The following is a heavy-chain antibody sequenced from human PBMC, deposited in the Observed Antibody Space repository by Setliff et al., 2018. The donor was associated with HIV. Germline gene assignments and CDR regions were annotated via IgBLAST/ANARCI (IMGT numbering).Heavy chain of an antibody. CDR2: INAGNGNT. D-gene: IGHD6-13*01. V-gene: IGHV1-3*01. CDR1: GYTFTSYA. CDR3: ARGYSIALGWFDP. Sequence: ASVKVSCKASGYTFTSYAMHWVRQAPGQRLEWMGCINAGNGNTKYSPKFQGRVTITRDTSASTAYMELSSLRSEDTAVYYCARGYSIALGWFDPWGQGTLVTVSS. J-gene: IGHJ5*02.